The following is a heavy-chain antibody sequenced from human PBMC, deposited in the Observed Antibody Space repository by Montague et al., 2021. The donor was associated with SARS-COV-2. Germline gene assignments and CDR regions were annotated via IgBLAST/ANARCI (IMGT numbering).Heavy chain of an antibody. J-gene: IGHJ4*02. CDR2: ISSSGTTI. D-gene: IGHD5-24*01. CDR1: GFSFTSSE. V-gene: IGHV3-48*03. CDR3: ARGNPDAY. Sequence: SLRLSCAASGFSFTSSEMNWFRQAPGKGPEWVSYISSSGTTINYADSVKGRCTIPRDDAKNSLYLQMNSLRDEDTAVYYCARGNPDAYWGQGTLVTVSS.